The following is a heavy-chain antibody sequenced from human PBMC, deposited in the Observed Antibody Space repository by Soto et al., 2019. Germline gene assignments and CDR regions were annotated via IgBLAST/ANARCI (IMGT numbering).Heavy chain of an antibody. CDR2: INPSGGST. D-gene: IGHD6-25*01. CDR3: ARDQQREHGGYYYGMDV. CDR1: GYTFTSYY. Sequence: ASVKVSCKASGYTFTSYYIHWVRQAPGQGLEWMGIINPSGGSTSYAQKFQGRVTMTRDTSTSTVYMELSSLRSEDTAVYYCARDQQREHGGYYYGMDVWGQATTVTVSS. V-gene: IGHV1-46*01. J-gene: IGHJ6*02.